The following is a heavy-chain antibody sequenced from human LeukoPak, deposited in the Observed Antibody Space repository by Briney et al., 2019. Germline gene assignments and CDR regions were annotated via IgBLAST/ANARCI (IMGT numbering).Heavy chain of an antibody. CDR1: GFTFSSHA. D-gene: IGHD1-26*01. CDR3: VGEVGSRQMNS. Sequence: GGSLRLSCSVSGFTFSSHAMHWVRQAPGKGLECVAYISYDGSFQYHADSVKGRFTISRDNSKDMLYLQMNSLRVDDSATYYCVGEVGSRQMNSWGQGTLVTVSS. V-gene: IGHV3-30-3*01. CDR2: ISYDGSFQ. J-gene: IGHJ4*02.